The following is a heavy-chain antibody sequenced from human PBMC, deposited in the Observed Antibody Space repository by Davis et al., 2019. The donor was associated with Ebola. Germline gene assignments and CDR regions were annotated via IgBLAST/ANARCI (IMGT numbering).Heavy chain of an antibody. J-gene: IGHJ4*02. CDR2: IYHSGSN. CDR1: GGSIRSGGYS. Sequence: MPSDTLSLTCAVSGGSIRSGGYSWSWIRQPTGKGLEWIGYIYHSGSNYYNPSLKSRVTISVDRSKNQFSLKLSSVTAADTAVYYCARAYSSGWGHYFDYWGQGTLVTVSS. D-gene: IGHD6-19*01. V-gene: IGHV4-30-2*01. CDR3: ARAYSSGWGHYFDY.